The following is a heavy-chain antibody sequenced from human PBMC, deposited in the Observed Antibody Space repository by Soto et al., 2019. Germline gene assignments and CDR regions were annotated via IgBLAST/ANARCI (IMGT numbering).Heavy chain of an antibody. J-gene: IGHJ4*02. CDR2: ISYDGRDK. CDR3: EKGGIIVR. CDR1: TFNFTSYA. D-gene: IGHD3-22*01. Sequence: QVQLVESGGGVVQPGTSLRLSCAASTFNFTSYAMHWVRQAPGKGPEWVAVISYDGRDKFYADSVKVRVTISRDNSNHTLYLHMTSLRTDDTAMYHCEKGGIIVRWGQGTLVPVSS. V-gene: IGHV3-30*04.